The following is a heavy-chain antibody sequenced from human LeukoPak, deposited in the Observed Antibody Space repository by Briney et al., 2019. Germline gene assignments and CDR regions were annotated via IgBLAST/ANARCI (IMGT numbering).Heavy chain of an antibody. CDR2: ISYDGSNK. CDR1: GFTFSSYG. CDR3: AKGFRDYDILTGYIRVDY. D-gene: IGHD3-9*01. Sequence: PGGSLRLSCAASGFTFSSYGMHWVRQAPGKGLEWVAVISYDGSNKYYADSVKGRFTISRDNPKNTLYLQMNSLRAEDTAVYYCAKGFRDYDILTGYIRVDYWGQGTLVTVSS. J-gene: IGHJ4*02. V-gene: IGHV3-30*18.